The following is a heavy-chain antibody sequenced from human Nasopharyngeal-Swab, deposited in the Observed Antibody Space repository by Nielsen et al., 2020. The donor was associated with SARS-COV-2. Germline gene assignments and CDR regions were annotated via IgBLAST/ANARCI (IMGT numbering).Heavy chain of an antibody. Sequence: GALKISCAASGFTFSSYSMNWVRQAPGKGLEWVSSISSSGSTIYYADSVKGRFTISRDNAKNSLYLQMNSLRAEDTAVYYCARDRERTRTRYDSPDKYFDYWGQGTLVTVSS. CDR3: ARDRERTRTRYDSPDKYFDY. V-gene: IGHV3-48*04. CDR2: ISSSGSTI. D-gene: IGHD3-22*01. CDR1: GFTFSSYS. J-gene: IGHJ4*02.